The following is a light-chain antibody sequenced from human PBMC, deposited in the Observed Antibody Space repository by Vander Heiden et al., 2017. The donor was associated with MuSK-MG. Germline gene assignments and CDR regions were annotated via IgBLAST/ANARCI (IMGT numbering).Light chain of an antibody. V-gene: IGKV1-39*01. Sequence: DIQVTQAPSSLSASVADRVTITCRASQTLGTYLNWYQQQPGQAPKLLIYAASSLQSVVPSRFSGSGSGTDFTLTIISLQPDDFATYYCQQSHSTPRTFGQGTKLEIK. J-gene: IGKJ1*01. CDR1: QTLGTY. CDR2: AAS. CDR3: QQSHSTPRT.